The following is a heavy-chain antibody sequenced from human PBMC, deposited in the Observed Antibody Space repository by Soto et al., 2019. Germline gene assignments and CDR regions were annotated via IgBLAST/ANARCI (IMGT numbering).Heavy chain of an antibody. Sequence: VQLVESGGGVVQPGRSLRLSCAASGFTFSSYAMHWVRQAPGKGLEWVAVISYDGSNKYYADSVKGRFTISRDNSKNTLYLKMNSMRAEDTAVYYCARPLWINDYNWGYFDLWGRGTLVTVSS. J-gene: IGHJ2*01. CDR1: GFTFSSYA. CDR2: ISYDGSNK. CDR3: ARPLWINDYNWGYFDL. D-gene: IGHD4-4*01. V-gene: IGHV3-30-3*01.